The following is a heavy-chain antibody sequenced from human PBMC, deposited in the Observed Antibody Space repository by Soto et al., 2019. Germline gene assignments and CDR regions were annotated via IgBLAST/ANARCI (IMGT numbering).Heavy chain of an antibody. Sequence: GGSLRLSCAASGFTFSSYDMHWVRQATGKGLEWVSAIGTAGDTYYPGSVKGRFTISRENAKNSLYLQMNSLRAEDTAVYYCAREKIRYSGYDDYYYYYGMDVWGQGTTVTVSS. J-gene: IGHJ6*02. V-gene: IGHV3-13*01. CDR1: GFTFSSYD. CDR2: IGTAGDT. D-gene: IGHD5-12*01. CDR3: AREKIRYSGYDDYYYYYGMDV.